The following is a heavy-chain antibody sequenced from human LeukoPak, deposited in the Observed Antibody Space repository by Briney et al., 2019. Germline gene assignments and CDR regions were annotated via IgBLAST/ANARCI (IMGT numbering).Heavy chain of an antibody. D-gene: IGHD5-12*01. V-gene: IGHV3-23*01. CDR1: GGTFSSYA. CDR3: VRDEALYSPTWYLFED. CDR2: ITSSGASA. Sequence: GGSLTLSCAASGGTFSSYAMTWVRQAPGKGLEWISGITSSGASAYYASSVKGRFTISRDNSENTLYLHMNSLIVEDSGMYYCVRDEALYSPTWYLFEDWGQGTLVTVSS. J-gene: IGHJ4*02.